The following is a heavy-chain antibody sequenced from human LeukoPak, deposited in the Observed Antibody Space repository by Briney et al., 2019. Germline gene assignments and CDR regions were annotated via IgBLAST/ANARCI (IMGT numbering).Heavy chain of an antibody. CDR1: GGSISSSSYY. D-gene: IGHD3-10*01. J-gene: IGHJ4*02. Sequence: SDTLSLTCTVSGGSISSSSYYWGWIRQPPGKGLEWIGSIYDSGSTYYNPSLKSRVTISVDTSKNQFSLKLSSVTAADTAVYYCARGRGFYFDYWGQGTLVTVSS. CDR3: ARGRGFYFDY. V-gene: IGHV4-39*07. CDR2: IYDSGST.